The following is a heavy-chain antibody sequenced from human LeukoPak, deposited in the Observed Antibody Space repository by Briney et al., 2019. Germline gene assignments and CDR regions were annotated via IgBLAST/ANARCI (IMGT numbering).Heavy chain of an antibody. V-gene: IGHV3-48*04. D-gene: IGHD3-10*01. CDR2: ISSSGSTI. Sequence: PGGSLRLSCAASGFTFSSYWMNWVRQAPGKGLEWVSYISSSGSTIYYADSVKGRFTISRDNAKNSLYLQMNSLRAEDTAVYYCARVITMVRGVIPELVFDYWGQGTLVTVSS. CDR1: GFTFSSYW. J-gene: IGHJ4*02. CDR3: ARVITMVRGVIPELVFDY.